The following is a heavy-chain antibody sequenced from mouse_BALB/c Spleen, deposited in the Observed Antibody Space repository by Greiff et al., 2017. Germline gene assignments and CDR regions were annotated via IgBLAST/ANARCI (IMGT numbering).Heavy chain of an antibody. Sequence: DVQLQESGGGLVQPGGSRKLSCAASGFTFSSFGMHWVRQAPEKGLEWVAYISSGSSTIYYADTVKGRFTISRDNPKNTLFLQMTSLRSEDTAMYYCARGSSYAMDYWGQGTSVTVSS. V-gene: IGHV5-17*02. CDR1: GFTFSSFG. CDR2: ISSGSSTI. J-gene: IGHJ4*01. CDR3: ARGSSYAMDY. D-gene: IGHD1-1*01.